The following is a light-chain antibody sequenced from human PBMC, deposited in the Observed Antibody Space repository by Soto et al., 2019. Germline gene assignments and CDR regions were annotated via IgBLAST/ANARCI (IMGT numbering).Light chain of an antibody. CDR3: SSFTSTNTWV. CDR2: EVS. J-gene: IGLJ3*02. V-gene: IGLV2-14*01. Sequence: QSALTQPASVSGSPGQSITISCTGTSSDVGGYNYVSWYQQHPGKAPKLMIYEVSNRPSGVSNRFSGSKSGNTASLTISGLEAEDEDDYYCSSFTSTNTWVFGGGTKVTVL. CDR1: SSDVGGYNY.